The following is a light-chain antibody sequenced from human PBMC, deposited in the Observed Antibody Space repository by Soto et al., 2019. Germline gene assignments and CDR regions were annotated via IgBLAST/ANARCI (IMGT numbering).Light chain of an antibody. Sequence: IQLTQSPSSLSASVGDRVTITCRASQGISSYLAWYQQKPGKAPKLLIYAASTLQSGVPSRFSGSGSGTDFPLTISILQPEDFATYYCQQLNSYPQFGQGTKVEIK. CDR2: AAS. CDR1: QGISSY. CDR3: QQLNSYPQ. V-gene: IGKV1-9*01. J-gene: IGKJ1*01.